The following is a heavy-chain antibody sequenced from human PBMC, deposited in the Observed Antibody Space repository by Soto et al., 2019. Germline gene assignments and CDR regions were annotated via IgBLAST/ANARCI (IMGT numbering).Heavy chain of an antibody. V-gene: IGHV2-5*02. D-gene: IGHD3-22*01. J-gene: IGHJ4*02. CDR1: GFSLSTSGVS. CDR3: AHRLASPYYDHRRGSSFDY. CDR2: IYWDNDK. Sequence: QITLKESGPTLVKPTQTLTLTCTFSGFSLSTSGVSVGWIRQPPGKALEWLALIYWDNDKYYSPSLKSRLIITKDTSKNQVVLTMINMDPVDTATYSCAHRLASPYYDHRRGSSFDYWGQGTPVTVSS.